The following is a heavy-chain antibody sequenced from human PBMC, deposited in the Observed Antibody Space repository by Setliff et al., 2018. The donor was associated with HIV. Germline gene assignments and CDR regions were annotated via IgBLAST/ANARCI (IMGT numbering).Heavy chain of an antibody. CDR1: GFAFSSYW. CDR2: INRDGSST. Sequence: QPGGSLRLSCAASGFAFSSYWMHWVRQAPGKGLVWVSRINRDGSSTTYGDSVKGRFTISRDNAKNTLYLEMNSLRAEDTAVYYCTRSRDSYDGFHIWGQGTMVTVSS. CDR3: TRSRDSYDGFHI. V-gene: IGHV3-74*03. D-gene: IGHD3-22*01. J-gene: IGHJ3*02.